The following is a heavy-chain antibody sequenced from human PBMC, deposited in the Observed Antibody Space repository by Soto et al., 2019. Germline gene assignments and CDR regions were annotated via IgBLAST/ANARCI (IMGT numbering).Heavy chain of an antibody. D-gene: IGHD3-3*01. V-gene: IGHV4-61*01. J-gene: IGHJ5*02. Sequence: SLPMSLTCRVADGSSISGSYYRSRNKKPPGKGLEWIGYIYYSGSTNYNPSLKSRVTISVDTSKNQFSLKLSSVTAADTAVYYCARGMYYDFWSGYYLNWFDPWGQGTLVTVSS. CDR1: DGSSISGSYY. CDR3: ARGMYYDFWSGYYLNWFDP. CDR2: IYYSGST.